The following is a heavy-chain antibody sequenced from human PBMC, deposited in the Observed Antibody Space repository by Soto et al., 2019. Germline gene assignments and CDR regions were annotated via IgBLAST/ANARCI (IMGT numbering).Heavy chain of an antibody. CDR2: IIPIFGTA. V-gene: IGHV1-69*13. D-gene: IGHD2-2*02. Sequence: SVKVSCKASGGTFSSYAISWVRQAPGQGLEWMGGIIPIFGTANYAQKFQGRVTITADESTSTAYMELSSLRSEDTAVYYCARGIDCSSTSCDRGGYYYYYGMDVWGQGTTVRVSS. CDR3: ARGIDCSSTSCDRGGYYYYYGMDV. CDR1: GGTFSSYA. J-gene: IGHJ6*02.